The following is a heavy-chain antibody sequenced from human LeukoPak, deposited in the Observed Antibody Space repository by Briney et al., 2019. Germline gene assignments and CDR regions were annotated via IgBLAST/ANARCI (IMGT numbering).Heavy chain of an antibody. D-gene: IGHD3-9*01. CDR2: IYYSGST. V-gene: IGHV4-39*07. J-gene: IGHJ4*02. CDR3: ARDQSYDILTGYSTNFDY. CDR1: GGSISSSSYY. Sequence: SETLSLTCTVSGGSISSSSYYWGWIRQPPGKGLEWIGSIYYSGSTYYNPSLKSRVTISVDTSKNQFSLKLSSVTAADTAVYYCARDQSYDILTGYSTNFDYWGQGTLVTVSS.